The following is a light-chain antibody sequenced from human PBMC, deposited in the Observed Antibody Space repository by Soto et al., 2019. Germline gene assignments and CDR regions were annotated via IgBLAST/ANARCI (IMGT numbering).Light chain of an antibody. J-gene: IGLJ1*01. CDR3: CSYAGSSTLYV. CDR1: SSDVGSYNL. V-gene: IGLV2-23*02. CDR2: EVS. Sequence: QSVLTQPASVSGSPGQSITISCTGTSSDVGSYNLVSWYQQHPGKAPKLMIYEVSKRHSGVSNRFSGSKSGNTASLTISGLQAEDEADYYCCSYAGSSTLYVFGPGTTLTVL.